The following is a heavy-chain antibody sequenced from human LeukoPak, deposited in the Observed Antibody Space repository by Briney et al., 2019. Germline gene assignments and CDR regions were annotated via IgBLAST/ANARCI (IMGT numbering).Heavy chain of an antibody. Sequence: AGGSLRLSCAASGFTFSSYGMSWVRQAPGKGLEWVSAISGSGGSTYYADSVKGRFTISRDNSKNTLYLQMNSLRAEDTAVYYCAKDQLIIVVPLFDPWGQGTLVTVSS. J-gene: IGHJ5*02. V-gene: IGHV3-23*01. CDR2: ISGSGGST. CDR3: AKDQLIIVVPLFDP. CDR1: GFTFSSYG. D-gene: IGHD2-2*01.